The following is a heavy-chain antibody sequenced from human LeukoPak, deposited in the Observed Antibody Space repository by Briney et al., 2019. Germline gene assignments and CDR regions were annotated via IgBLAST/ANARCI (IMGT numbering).Heavy chain of an antibody. CDR1: GFTFSTSW. CDR3: ARSGPSGYDNWFDP. D-gene: IGHD5-12*01. V-gene: IGHV3-74*01. CDR2: INSDGSRT. J-gene: IGHJ5*02. Sequence: GGSLRPSCAASGFTFSTSWMHWVRQAPGMGLVWISRINSDGSRTTYADSVEGRFTISRDNAKNTLYLQMNSLRAEDTAMYYCARSGPSGYDNWFDPWGQGTLVTASS.